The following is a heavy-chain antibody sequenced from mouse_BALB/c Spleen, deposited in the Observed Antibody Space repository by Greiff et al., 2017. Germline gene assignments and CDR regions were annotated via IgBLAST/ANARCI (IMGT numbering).Heavy chain of an antibody. Sequence: QVQLQQSGAELARPGASVKMSCKASGYTFTSYTMHWVKQRPGQGLEWIGYINPSSGYTNYNQKFKDKATLTADKSSSTAYMQLSSLTSEDSAVYYCARWLDEAWFAYWGQGTLVTVSA. D-gene: IGHD3-1*01. CDR1: GYTFTSYT. J-gene: IGHJ3*01. CDR3: ARWLDEAWFAY. CDR2: INPSSGYT. V-gene: IGHV1-4*01.